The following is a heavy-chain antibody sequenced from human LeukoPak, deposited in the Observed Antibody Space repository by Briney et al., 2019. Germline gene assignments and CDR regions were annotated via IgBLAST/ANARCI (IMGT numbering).Heavy chain of an antibody. V-gene: IGHV4-34*01. CDR3: ARFVRYYYGSGSYYSDY. Sequence: PSETLSLTCAVYGGSFSGYYWSWIRQPPGKGLEWIGEINHSGSTNYNPSLKSRVTISVDTSKNQFSLKLSSVTAADTAVYYCARFVRYYYGSGSYYSDYWGQGTLVTVSS. CDR1: GGSFSGYY. D-gene: IGHD3-10*01. J-gene: IGHJ4*02. CDR2: INHSGST.